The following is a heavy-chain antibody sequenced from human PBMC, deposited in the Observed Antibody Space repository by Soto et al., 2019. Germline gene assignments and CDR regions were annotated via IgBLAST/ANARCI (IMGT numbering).Heavy chain of an antibody. CDR1: GFPFSSYW. J-gene: IGHJ4*02. Sequence: EVHLVESGGGLVQPGGSLRLSCAASGFPFSSYWMSWVRQAPGKGLEWVANIKLDGSETYYVDSVKGRFTISRDNAKNSLYLQMNSLRGDDTAVYYCARDGILAGADYWGQGALVTVSS. V-gene: IGHV3-7*01. CDR2: IKLDGSET. D-gene: IGHD3-3*02. CDR3: ARDGILAGADY.